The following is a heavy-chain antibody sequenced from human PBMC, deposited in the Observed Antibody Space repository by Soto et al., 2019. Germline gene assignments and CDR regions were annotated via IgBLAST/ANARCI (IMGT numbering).Heavy chain of an antibody. V-gene: IGHV1-3*01. CDR3: AGDCGGDCYFEDYFDY. D-gene: IGHD2-21*02. J-gene: IGHJ4*02. CDR2: INAGNGNT. Sequence: ASVKVSCKASGYTLTSYAMHWVRQAPGQRLEWMGWINAGNGNTKYSQKFQGRVTITRDTSASTAYMELSSLRSEDTAVYYCAGDCGGDCYFEDYFDYWGQGTLVNVSS. CDR1: GYTLTSYA.